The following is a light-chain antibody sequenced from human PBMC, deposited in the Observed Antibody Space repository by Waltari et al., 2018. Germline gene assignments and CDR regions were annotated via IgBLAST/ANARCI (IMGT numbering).Light chain of an antibody. Sequence: IVLTQSPGTLSLSPGARATLSCRASQSISRYLAWYQQKPGQAPRLLIYAASSRATGIPDRFSGSGSGTDCSLTISRLEPEDCAVYYCQNHERLPAMFGQGTKVEIK. CDR1: QSISRY. V-gene: IGKV3-20*01. CDR3: QNHERLPAM. CDR2: AAS. J-gene: IGKJ1*01.